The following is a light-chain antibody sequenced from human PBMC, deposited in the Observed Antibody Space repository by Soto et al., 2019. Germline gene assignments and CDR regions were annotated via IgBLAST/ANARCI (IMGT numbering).Light chain of an antibody. CDR2: RAS. CDR3: QQSYSSPPWT. CDR1: QTISTF. J-gene: IGKJ1*01. Sequence: DIQMTPSPSSLSASVGDRVTISCRASQTISTFLNWYQQKPGTAPRLLIYRASSVNSGVPPRFSGSGSGRDFTRTISSLRPEDIATYFCQQSYSSPPWTFGQGTKVEV. V-gene: IGKV1-39*01.